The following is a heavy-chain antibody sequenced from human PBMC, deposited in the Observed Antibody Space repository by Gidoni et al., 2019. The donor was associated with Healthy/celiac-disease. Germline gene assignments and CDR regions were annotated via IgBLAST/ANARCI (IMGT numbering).Heavy chain of an antibody. D-gene: IGHD1-20*01. Sequence: EVQLLESGGGLVQPGGSLRLSCAASGFTFSSYAMSWVRQAPGKGLEWVSAISGSGGSTYYADSVKGRFTISRDNSKNTLYLQMNSLRAEDTAVYYCAKVGPGSITGTTGQAFDIWGQGTMVTVSS. CDR3: AKVGPGSITGTTGQAFDI. V-gene: IGHV3-23*01. J-gene: IGHJ3*02. CDR2: ISGSGGST. CDR1: GFTFSSYA.